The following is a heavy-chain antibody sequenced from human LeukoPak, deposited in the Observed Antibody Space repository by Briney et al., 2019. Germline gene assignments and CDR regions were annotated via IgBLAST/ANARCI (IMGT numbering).Heavy chain of an antibody. CDR1: GFTFSAYA. J-gene: IGHJ4*02. V-gene: IGHV3-64D*09. CDR2: ISSNGGSS. CDR3: VKITSVTGGDC. D-gene: IGHD1-1*01. Sequence: PGGSLRLSCSVSGFTFSAYAMYWVRQAPGKGLEYVSGISSNGGSSFYADSVKGRFTISRDNSKNTLYLQMSSLRAEDTAVYYCVKITSVTGGDCWGQGTRLTVSS.